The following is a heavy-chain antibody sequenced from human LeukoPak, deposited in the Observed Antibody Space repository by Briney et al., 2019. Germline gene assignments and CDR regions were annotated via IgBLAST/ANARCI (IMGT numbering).Heavy chain of an antibody. J-gene: IGHJ4*02. CDR1: GFTFGAYA. CDR2: ISSSGSTI. V-gene: IGHV3-11*04. Sequence: SGGSLRLSCTASGFTFGAYAMSWIRQAPGEGLEWVSYISSSGSTIYYADSVKGRFTISRDNAKNSLYLQMNSLRAEDTAVYYCASLPDTVTTIFFDYWGQGTLVTVSS. CDR3: ASLPDTVTTIFFDY. D-gene: IGHD4-17*01.